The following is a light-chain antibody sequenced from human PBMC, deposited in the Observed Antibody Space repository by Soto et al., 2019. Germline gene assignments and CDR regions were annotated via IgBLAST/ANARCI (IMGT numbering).Light chain of an antibody. J-gene: IGKJ1*01. V-gene: IGKV1-6*01. CDR3: LQDYNYPRT. CDR2: ATS. CDR1: QGIRND. Sequence: AIQMTQSPSSLSASVGDRVTITCRASQGIRNDLGWYQQKPGKAPQLLIYATSSLQSGVPSRFSGSGAGTDFTLTISSLQPEDFATYYCLQDYNYPRTFGQGTKVEIK.